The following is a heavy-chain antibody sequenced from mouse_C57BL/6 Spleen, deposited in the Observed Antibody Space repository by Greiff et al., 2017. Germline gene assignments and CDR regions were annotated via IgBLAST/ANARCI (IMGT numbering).Heavy chain of an antibody. CDR3: ARRDYYGSSYFYFDY. CDR1: GYAFTNYL. V-gene: IGHV1-54*01. CDR2: INPGSGGT. Sequence: QVQLKQSGAELVRPGTSVKVSCKASGYAFTNYLIEWVKQRPGQGLEWIGVINPGSGGTNYNEKFKGKATLTADKSSSTAYMQLSSLTSEDSAVYFCARRDYYGSSYFYFDYWGQGTTLTVSS. D-gene: IGHD1-1*01. J-gene: IGHJ2*01.